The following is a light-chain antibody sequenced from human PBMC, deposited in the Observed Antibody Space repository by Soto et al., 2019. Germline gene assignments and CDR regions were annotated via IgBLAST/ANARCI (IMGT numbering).Light chain of an antibody. Sequence: QSALTQPASVSGSPGQPITIFCTGTSSDVGGYNYVSWYQQHPGKAPKLMIYDVSHRPSGVSNRFSGSKSGNTASLTISGLQAEDEADYYCSSDTSSSTVVFGGGTKVTVL. CDR3: SSDTSSSTVV. CDR1: SSDVGGYNY. V-gene: IGLV2-14*01. CDR2: DVS. J-gene: IGLJ2*01.